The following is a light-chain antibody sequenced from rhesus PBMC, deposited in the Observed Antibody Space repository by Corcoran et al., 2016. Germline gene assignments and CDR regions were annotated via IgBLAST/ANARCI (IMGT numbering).Light chain of an antibody. CDR2: KAS. CDR1: QSISSW. V-gene: IGKV1-22*01. CDR3: LQYSSSPYS. Sequence: DIQMTQSPSSLSASVGDTVTITCRASQSISSWLDWYQQKPGKAPKLLIYKASILKSGVPSRFSGSGSGTDFTLTISSLQPEDFATYYCLQYSSSPYSFGQGTKVEIK. J-gene: IGKJ2*01.